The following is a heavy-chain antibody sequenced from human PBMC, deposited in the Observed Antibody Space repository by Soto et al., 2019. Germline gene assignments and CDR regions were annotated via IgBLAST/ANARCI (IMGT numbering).Heavy chain of an antibody. CDR1: GFTVSSNY. V-gene: IGHV3-53*01. J-gene: IGHJ1*01. Sequence: EVQLVESGGGLIQPGGSLRLSCAASGFTVSSNYMSWVRQAPGKGLEWVSVMYSGGSTYYADSVKGRFTISRDNSKNTHYLQLTSLRAPNTAVYHCASDRVESGYAADIQHWGQGTLVTLSS. D-gene: IGHD3-22*01. CDR2: MYSGGST. CDR3: ASDRVESGYAADIQH.